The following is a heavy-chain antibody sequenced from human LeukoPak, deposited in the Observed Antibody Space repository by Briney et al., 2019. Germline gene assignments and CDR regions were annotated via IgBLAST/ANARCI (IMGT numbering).Heavy chain of an antibody. V-gene: IGHV4-4*02. CDR2: INHSGST. J-gene: IGHJ6*03. CDR3: ARGRRYFDWPIYYYYYTDV. Sequence: SGTLSLTCAVSGDSISTSNWWSWVRQPPGKGLEWIGEINHSGSTNYNPSLKSRVTISVDTSKNQFSLKLSSVTAADTAVYYCARGRRYFDWPIYYYYYTDVWGKGTTVTVSS. CDR1: GDSISTSNW. D-gene: IGHD3-9*01.